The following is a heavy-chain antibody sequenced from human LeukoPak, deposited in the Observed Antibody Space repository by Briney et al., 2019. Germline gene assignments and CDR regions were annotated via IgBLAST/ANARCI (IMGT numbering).Heavy chain of an antibody. J-gene: IGHJ3*02. CDR1: GFTFSSYA. CDR2: ISYDGSNK. D-gene: IGHD6-6*01. Sequence: PGGSLRLSCAASGFTFSSYAMHWVRQAPGKGLEWVAVISYDGSNKYYADSVKGRFTISRDNAKNSLYLQMNSLRAEDTAVYYCARDVVFSSSFAFDIWGQGTMVTVSS. V-gene: IGHV3-30-3*01. CDR3: ARDVVFSSSFAFDI.